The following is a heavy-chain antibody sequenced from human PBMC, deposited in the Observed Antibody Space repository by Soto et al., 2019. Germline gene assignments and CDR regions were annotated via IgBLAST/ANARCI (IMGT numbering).Heavy chain of an antibody. V-gene: IGHV1-69*13. CDR2: IIPIFGTA. CDR3: AREMKRNSGDIVVVPAAIRGYYYGMDV. CDR1: GGTFSSYA. Sequence: ASVKVSCKASGGTFSSYAISWVRQAPGQGLEWMGGIIPIFGTANYAQKFQGRVTITADESTSTAYMELSSLRSKDTAVYYCAREMKRNSGDIVVVPAAIRGYYYGMDVWGQGTTVTVSS. D-gene: IGHD2-2*02. J-gene: IGHJ6*02.